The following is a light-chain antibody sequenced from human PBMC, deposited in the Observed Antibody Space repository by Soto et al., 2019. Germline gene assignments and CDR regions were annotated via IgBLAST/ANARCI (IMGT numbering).Light chain of an antibody. V-gene: IGLV2-8*01. J-gene: IGLJ2*01. CDR2: EVS. CDR1: SSDVGGYNY. Sequence: QSALTQPPSASGSPGQSVTISCTGTSSDVGGYNYVSWYQQHPGKAPKLMIYEVSKRPSGVPDRFSGSKSSNTASLTVSGRQAEDEADYYCSSYAGSNNVVFGGGTKLTVL. CDR3: SSYAGSNNVV.